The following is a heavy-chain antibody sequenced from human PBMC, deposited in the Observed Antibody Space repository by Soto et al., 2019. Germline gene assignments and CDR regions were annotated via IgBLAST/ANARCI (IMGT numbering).Heavy chain of an antibody. J-gene: IGHJ4*02. CDR3: ARRDTTAGYDY. Sequence: SETLSLTCTVSGGSTSSYYWSWIRQPPGKGLEWIGYIYYSGSTNYNPSLKSRVTISVDTSKNQFSLKLSSVTAADTAVYYCARRDTTAGYDYWGQGTLVTVSS. D-gene: IGHD6-13*01. CDR2: IYYSGST. V-gene: IGHV4-59*08. CDR1: GGSTSSYY.